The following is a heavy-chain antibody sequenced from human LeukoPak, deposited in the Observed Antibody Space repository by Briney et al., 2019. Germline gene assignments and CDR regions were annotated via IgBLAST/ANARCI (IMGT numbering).Heavy chain of an antibody. Sequence: GGSLRPSCAASGFTFSSYAMHWVRQAPGKGLEWVAVISYDGSNKYYADSVKGRFTISRDNSKNTLYLQMNSLRAEDTAVYYCAREYYYWGQGTLVTVSS. D-gene: IGHD3-10*01. CDR3: AREYYY. CDR1: GFTFSSYA. V-gene: IGHV3-30-3*01. J-gene: IGHJ4*02. CDR2: ISYDGSNK.